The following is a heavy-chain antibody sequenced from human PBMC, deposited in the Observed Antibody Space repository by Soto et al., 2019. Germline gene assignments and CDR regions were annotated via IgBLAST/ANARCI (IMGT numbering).Heavy chain of an antibody. Sequence: ASVKVSCKASGYTFTSYGISWVRQAPGQGLEWMGWINAYNGGTNYAQKFQDRVTMTTDTSISTAYMELGRLTSDDTAVYYCASGQQLAHFDYWGQGTLVTVSS. CDR2: INAYNGGT. CDR1: GYTFTSYG. CDR3: ASGQQLAHFDY. J-gene: IGHJ4*02. V-gene: IGHV1-18*04. D-gene: IGHD6-13*01.